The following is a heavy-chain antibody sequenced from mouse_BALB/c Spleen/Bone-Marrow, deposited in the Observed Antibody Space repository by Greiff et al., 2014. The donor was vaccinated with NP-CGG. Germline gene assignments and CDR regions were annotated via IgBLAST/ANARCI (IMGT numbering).Heavy chain of an antibody. CDR3: TIYRFDEDAMDY. CDR2: IYPGNSDI. Sequence: VQLQQSGTVLARPGASVKMSCKASGYSFTSYWMHWVKQRPGQGLEWIGAIYPGNSDISYNQKLKGKAKLTAVTSASTAYMELSSLTNEDSAVYYCTIYRFDEDAMDYWGQGTSVTVSS. J-gene: IGHJ4*01. V-gene: IGHV1-5*01. D-gene: IGHD2-14*01. CDR1: GYSFTSYW.